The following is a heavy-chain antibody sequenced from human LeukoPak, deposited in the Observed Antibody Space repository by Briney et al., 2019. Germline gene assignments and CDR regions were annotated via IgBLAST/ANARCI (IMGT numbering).Heavy chain of an antibody. J-gene: IGHJ4*02. V-gene: IGHV3-11*01. CDR1: GFTFSDYY. Sequence: GGSLRLSCAASGFTFSDYYMSWIRQAPGKGLEWVSYISSGSTIYYADSVKGRFTISRDNAKNSLYLQMNSLRAEDTAVYYCATGGNSLFVYWGQGTLVTVSS. D-gene: IGHD4-23*01. CDR3: ATGGNSLFVY. CDR2: ISSGSTI.